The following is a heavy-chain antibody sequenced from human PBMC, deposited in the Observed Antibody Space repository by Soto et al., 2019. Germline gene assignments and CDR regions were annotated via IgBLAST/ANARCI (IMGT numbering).Heavy chain of an antibody. J-gene: IGHJ4*02. D-gene: IGHD3-16*01. CDR1: EFMFKSYA. Sequence: PGGSLRLSCAASEFMFKSYAMSWVRQAPGKGLEWVSGISGSGGSTYYADSVKGRFTISRDNSENTLYLQMDSLRDEDTVIYYCAKGDMITFGGVMNYWGQGTLVTVSS. CDR2: ISGSGGST. V-gene: IGHV3-23*01. CDR3: AKGDMITFGGVMNY.